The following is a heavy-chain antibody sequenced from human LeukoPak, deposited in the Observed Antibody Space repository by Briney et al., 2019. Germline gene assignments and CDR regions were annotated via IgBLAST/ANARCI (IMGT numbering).Heavy chain of an antibody. J-gene: IGHJ5*02. Sequence: GGSLRLSCAASGFSFDDYGMSWVRQAPGKGREWVSGINWNGGSTGYADSVKGRFTISRDNAKNSLYLQMNSLRAEDTALYYCARQTSPNYYDSSGYWGSWGQGTLVTVFS. CDR2: INWNGGST. CDR1: GFSFDDYG. CDR3: ARQTSPNYYDSSGYWGS. D-gene: IGHD3-22*01. V-gene: IGHV3-20*04.